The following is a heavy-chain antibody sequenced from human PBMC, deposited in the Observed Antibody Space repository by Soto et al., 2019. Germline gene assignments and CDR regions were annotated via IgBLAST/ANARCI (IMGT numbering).Heavy chain of an antibody. V-gene: IGHV1-3*01. D-gene: IGHD3-22*01. Sequence: ASVKVSCKASGYTFTGYAMHWVRQAPGQRLEWMGGINAGNGNTKYSQKFQGRVTITADKSTSTAYMELSSLRSEDTAVYYCAKHYDRSGYYYRGLDYWGQGTLVTVSS. CDR1: GYTFTGYA. CDR3: AKHYDRSGYYYRGLDY. J-gene: IGHJ4*02. CDR2: INAGNGNT.